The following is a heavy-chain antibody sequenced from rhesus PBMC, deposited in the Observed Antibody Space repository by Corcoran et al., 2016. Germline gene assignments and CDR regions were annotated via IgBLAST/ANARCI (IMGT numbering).Heavy chain of an antibody. CDR3: ARDPRITMIVAFDY. CDR2: IYGSGGGT. J-gene: IGHJ4*01. Sequence: QVQLQESGPGLVKPSETLSLTCAVSGGPISDDYYWSWNRQPPGKGLTWIGYIYGSGGGTNYNPSLKNRVTISIDTSKNQFSLKLSSVTAADTAVYYCARDPRITMIVAFDYWGQGVLVTVSS. CDR1: GGPISDDYY. D-gene: IGHD3-28*01. V-gene: IGHV4-106*01.